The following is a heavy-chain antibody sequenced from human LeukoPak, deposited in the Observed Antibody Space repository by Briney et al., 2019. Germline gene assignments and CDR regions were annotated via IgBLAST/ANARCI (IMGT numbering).Heavy chain of an antibody. CDR1: GFTFSSYS. J-gene: IGHJ6*02. CDR2: IWYDGSNK. V-gene: IGHV3-33*08. Sequence: GGSLRLSCAASGFTFSSYSMNWVRQAPGKGLEWVAVIWYDGSNKYYADSVKGRFTISRDNSKNTLYLQMNSLRAEDTAVYYCARVSLSAYYYYGMDVWGQGTTVTVSS. CDR3: ARVSLSAYYYYGMDV. D-gene: IGHD6-25*01.